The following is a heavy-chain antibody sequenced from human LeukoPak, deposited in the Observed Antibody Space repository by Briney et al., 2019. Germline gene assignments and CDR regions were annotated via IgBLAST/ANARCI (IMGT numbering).Heavy chain of an antibody. J-gene: IGHJ4*02. CDR1: GFTFGDYA. CDR2: IRSKAYGGTT. V-gene: IGHV3-49*04. CDR3: TRDFPPLGIDY. Sequence: PGGSLRLSCTASGFTFGDYAMSWVRQAPGKGLEWVGFIRSKAYGGTTEYAASVKGRFTISRDDSKSIAYLQMNSLKTEGTAVYYCTRDFPPLGIDYWGQGTLVTVSS. D-gene: IGHD7-27*01.